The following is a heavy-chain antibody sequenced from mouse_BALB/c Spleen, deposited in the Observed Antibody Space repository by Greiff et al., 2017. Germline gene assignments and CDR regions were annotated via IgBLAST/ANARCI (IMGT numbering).Heavy chain of an antibody. CDR3: ARGMGSDYYAMDY. Sequence: VQLKESGAELVRPGVSVKISCKGSGYTFTDYAMHWVKQSHAKSLEWIGVISTYYGDASYNQKFKGKATMTVDKSSSTAYMELARLTSEDSAIYYCARGMGSDYYAMDYWGQGTSVTVSS. J-gene: IGHJ4*01. CDR1: GYTFTDYA. V-gene: IGHV1S137*01. CDR2: ISTYYGDA. D-gene: IGHD2-3*01.